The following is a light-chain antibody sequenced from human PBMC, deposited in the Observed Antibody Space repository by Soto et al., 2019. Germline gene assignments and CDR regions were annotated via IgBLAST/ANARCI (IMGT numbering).Light chain of an antibody. CDR2: GAS. V-gene: IGKV3D-15*01. CDR3: HQRSNWPPDT. J-gene: IGKJ5*01. CDR1: QSVSSN. Sequence: EIVMTQSPAILSVSPGEGVTLSCRASQSVSSNLAWYQQKPGQAPRLLIYGASTRATGVPARFSGSGSGTDFTLTISSLEPEDFAVYYCHQRSNWPPDTFGQGTRLEIK.